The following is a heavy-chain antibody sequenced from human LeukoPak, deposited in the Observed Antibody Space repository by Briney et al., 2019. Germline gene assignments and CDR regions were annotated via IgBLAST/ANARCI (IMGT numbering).Heavy chain of an antibody. CDR3: AKDGLYYDGSEHVYYFDS. Sequence: AGGSLTLPCAPSGFTFSRSAETWVRQGPGTGLEFVASIIYSGGATYYADSVKGRFTISRDNSKNTLYLQMISLRAEDTALYYCAKDGLYYDGSEHVYYFDSWGQGTLVTVSS. D-gene: IGHD3-22*01. CDR2: IIYSGGAT. V-gene: IGHV3-23*01. J-gene: IGHJ4*02. CDR1: GFTFSRSA.